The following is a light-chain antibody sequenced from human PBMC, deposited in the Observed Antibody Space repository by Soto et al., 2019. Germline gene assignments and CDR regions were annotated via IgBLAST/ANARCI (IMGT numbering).Light chain of an antibody. J-gene: IGKJ5*01. CDR3: QQRRNWPIT. CDR2: DAS. CDR1: QSVSSY. V-gene: IGKV3-11*01. Sequence: DIGITHSPATLSLSPGERATLSFRASQSVSSYLAWYQQKPGQAPRLLIYDASNRATGIPARFSGSGSGTDFTLTISSLEPEDFAVYYCQQRRNWPITFGQGTRLEI.